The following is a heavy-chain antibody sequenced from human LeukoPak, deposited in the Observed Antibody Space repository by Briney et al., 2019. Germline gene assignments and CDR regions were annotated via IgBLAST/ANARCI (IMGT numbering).Heavy chain of an antibody. CDR1: GYTYKTYG. CDR2: INAYSGNT. D-gene: IGHD2-2*01. CDR3: VFGECSSTSCFHRRDY. J-gene: IGHJ4*02. V-gene: IGHV1-18*01. Sequence: ASVEVSCKASGYTYKTYGISWVRQAPGQGLEWMGWINAYSGNTDYNQSVQGTLTLATNTSTTTAYMELRSLRPDDTSTYSCVFGECSSTSCFHRRDYWGQGTLVTVSS.